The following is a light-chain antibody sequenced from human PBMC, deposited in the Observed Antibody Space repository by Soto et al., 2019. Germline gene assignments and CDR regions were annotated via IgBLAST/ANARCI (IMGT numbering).Light chain of an antibody. V-gene: IGKV3-15*01. CDR2: GAS. CDR3: QQFDNWPWT. J-gene: IGKJ1*01. Sequence: IVMTQSPATLSLSPGGRATLSCGASQSISGTLAWYQQKPGQAPRLLIYGASRRATGFPARFSGSGSGTDCTITISSLKSEDGSVYYCQQFDNWPWTFGQGTKVDIK. CDR1: QSISGT.